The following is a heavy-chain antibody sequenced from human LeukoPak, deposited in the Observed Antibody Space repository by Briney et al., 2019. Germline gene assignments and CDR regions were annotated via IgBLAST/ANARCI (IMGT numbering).Heavy chain of an antibody. V-gene: IGHV3-66*01. Sequence: GGSLRLSCAASGFTVSSNYMSWVRQAPGKGLEWVSVIYSGGSTYYADSVKGRFTISKDNSKNTLCLQMNSLRAEDTAVYYCASPMTKGGAFDIWGQGTMVTVSS. D-gene: IGHD4-11*01. CDR3: ASPMTKGGAFDI. J-gene: IGHJ3*02. CDR1: GFTVSSNY. CDR2: IYSGGST.